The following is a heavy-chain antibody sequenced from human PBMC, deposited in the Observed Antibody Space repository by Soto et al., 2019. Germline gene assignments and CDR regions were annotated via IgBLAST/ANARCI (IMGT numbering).Heavy chain of an antibody. D-gene: IGHD3-10*01. V-gene: IGHV3-21*06. CDR3: AREGVHNYTEYYFDY. J-gene: IGHJ4*02. Sequence: GESLKISCAASGFTFSYYPLHWVRRAPGKRLEWVSSISGIRDYIRYADSVKGRFTISRDNAKTSLYLQMNSLTAEDTAVYYCAREGVHNYTEYYFDYWGQGTLVTVSS. CDR2: ISGIRDYI. CDR1: GFTFSYYP.